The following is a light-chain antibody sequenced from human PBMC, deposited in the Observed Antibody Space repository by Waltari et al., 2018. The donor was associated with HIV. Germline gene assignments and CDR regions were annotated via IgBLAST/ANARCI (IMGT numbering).Light chain of an antibody. CDR2: WAS. CDR1: QSVFYSSNNKNY. J-gene: IGKJ2*01. Sequence: DLVMTQSPDSLAVSLGERATINCKSSQSVFYSSNNKNYLAWYQRKPGQPPKLLILWASTRESGVPDRFSGSGSGTDFSLTISSLQAEDVAVYYCQQYYSRPPTFGQGTKLEIK. V-gene: IGKV4-1*01. CDR3: QQYYSRPPT.